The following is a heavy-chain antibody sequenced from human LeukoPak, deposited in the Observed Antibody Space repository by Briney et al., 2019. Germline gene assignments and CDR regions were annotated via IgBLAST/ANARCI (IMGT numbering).Heavy chain of an antibody. V-gene: IGHV1-18*01. D-gene: IGHD2-8*01. CDR3: ARALDIVLMVYAIDV. CDR2: ISAYKGNT. CDR1: GYTFTSYG. Sequence: ASVKVSCKVSGYTFTSYGNSWVRQAPGQGLEWMGWISAYKGNTNYAQKLQGRVTMTTDTSTSTAYMELSRLRSDDTAVHYCARALDIVLMVYAIDVWGKGTTVTVSS. J-gene: IGHJ6*04.